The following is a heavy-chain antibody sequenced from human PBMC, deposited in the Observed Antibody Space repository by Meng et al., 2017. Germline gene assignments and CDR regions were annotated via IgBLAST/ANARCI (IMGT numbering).Heavy chain of an antibody. D-gene: IGHD5-24*01. Sequence: QLQLVEFGGGVVQPGRSLRLSCAASGFTFSSHAMHWVRQAPGKGLEWVAVISYDGSNKYYADSVKGRFTISRDNSKNTLYLQMNSLRAEDTAVYYCARVGMADPPDWGQGTLVTVSS. J-gene: IGHJ4*02. CDR3: ARVGMADPPD. CDR1: GFTFSSHA. CDR2: ISYDGSNK. V-gene: IGHV3-30*01.